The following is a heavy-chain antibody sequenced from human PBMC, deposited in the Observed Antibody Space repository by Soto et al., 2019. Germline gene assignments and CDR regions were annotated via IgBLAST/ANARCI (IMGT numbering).Heavy chain of an antibody. CDR2: ISSSSSYI. V-gene: IGHV3-21*01. CDR1: GFTFSSYS. J-gene: IGHJ5*02. CDR3: ARASVVLVPAAMGDWFDP. D-gene: IGHD2-2*01. Sequence: PGGSLRLSCAASGFTFSSYSMNWVRQAPGKGLEWVSSISSSSSYIYYADSVKGRFTISRDNAKNSLYLQMNSLRAEDTAVYYCARASVVLVPAAMGDWFDPWGQGTLVTVSS.